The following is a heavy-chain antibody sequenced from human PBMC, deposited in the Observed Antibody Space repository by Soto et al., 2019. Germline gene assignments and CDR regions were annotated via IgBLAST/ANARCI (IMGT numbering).Heavy chain of an antibody. V-gene: IGHV3-23*01. CDR1: GFTFSSYA. CDR2: ISGSGGST. J-gene: IGHJ6*02. D-gene: IGHD3-3*01. CDR3: AKDEGMWSGYYNYYYYGMDV. Sequence: GGSLRLSCAASGFTFSSYAMSWVRQATGKGLEWGSAISGSGGSTYYADSVKGRFTISRDNSKNTLSLQMNRLRAEDTAVYYCAKDEGMWSGYYNYYYYGMDVWGQGTTVTVSS.